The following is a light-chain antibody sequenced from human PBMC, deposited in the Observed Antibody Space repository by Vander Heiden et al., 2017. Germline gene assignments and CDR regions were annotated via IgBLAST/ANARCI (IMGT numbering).Light chain of an antibody. CDR2: DAS. CDR3: QHDGNLPLT. V-gene: IGKV1-33*01. Sequence: DIQMTQSPSSLSASVGDRVTITCQASQDISNYLNWYQQKPGKAPKLLIYDASNLETGVPSRFSGGGSGTDFTFTISSLQPEDFATYYCQHDGNLPLTFGGGTKVEIK. J-gene: IGKJ4*01. CDR1: QDISNY.